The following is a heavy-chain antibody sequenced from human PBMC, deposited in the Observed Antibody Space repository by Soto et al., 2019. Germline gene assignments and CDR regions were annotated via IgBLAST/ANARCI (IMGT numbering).Heavy chain of an antibody. J-gene: IGHJ4*02. D-gene: IGHD1-1*01. V-gene: IGHV4-4*02. CDR2: SYHNGNT. Sequence: PSETLSLTCTVFGDSISSPIWWSWVRQPPGKGLEWIGESYHNGNTHYNPSFKSRVTVSVDKSQNQFSLKLDSVTAADTAVYYCARDRENGSHFDYWGQGTLVTVSS. CDR3: ARDRENGSHFDY. CDR1: GDSISSPIW.